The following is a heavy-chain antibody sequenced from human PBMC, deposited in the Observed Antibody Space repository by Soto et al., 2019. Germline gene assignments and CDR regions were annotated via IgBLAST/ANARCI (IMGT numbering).Heavy chain of an antibody. Sequence: QVQLVESGGGVVQPGRSLRLSCAASGSTFSSYGMHWVRQAPGKGLEWVAVISYDGSNKYYADSVKGRFTISRDNSKNTLYLQMNSLRAEDTAVYYCAKPNPPGSGSYYPRGYYFDYWGQGTLVTVSS. CDR1: GSTFSSYG. J-gene: IGHJ4*02. CDR2: ISYDGSNK. D-gene: IGHD3-10*01. CDR3: AKPNPPGSGSYYPRGYYFDY. V-gene: IGHV3-30*18.